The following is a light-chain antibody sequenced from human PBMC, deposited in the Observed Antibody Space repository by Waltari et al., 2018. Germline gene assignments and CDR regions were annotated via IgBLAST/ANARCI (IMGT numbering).Light chain of an antibody. Sequence: SSELTQDPAVSVDLGQTARIPCQGDSLRFYYVSWFHQKPGQAPALVIYGKNNRPSGIPDRFSASSSGRTASLTIIGAQAEDEADYYCHSRDSSGDVIIGGGTKLTVV. CDR1: SLRFYY. CDR3: HSRDSSGDVI. V-gene: IGLV3-19*01. CDR2: GKN. J-gene: IGLJ2*01.